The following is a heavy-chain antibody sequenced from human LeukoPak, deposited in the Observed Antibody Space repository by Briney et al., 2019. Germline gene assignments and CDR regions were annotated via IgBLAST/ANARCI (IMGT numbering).Heavy chain of an antibody. D-gene: IGHD4-23*01. J-gene: IGHJ4*02. CDR3: ATDRKVGTWDPRFNF. Sequence: GGSLRLSCSASGFTFSDYWMMWVRQAPGKGLEWVGNIRQDDGEKNYVDSVKGRFTISRDNAESSLYLQMNSLRAEDTAIYYCATDRKVGTWDPRFNFWGQGTLVTVSS. CDR1: GFTFSDYW. CDR2: IRQDDGEK. V-gene: IGHV3-7*01.